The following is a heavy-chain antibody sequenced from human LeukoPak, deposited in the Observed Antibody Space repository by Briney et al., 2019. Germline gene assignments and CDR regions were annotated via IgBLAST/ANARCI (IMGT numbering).Heavy chain of an antibody. Sequence: PSETLSLTCTVSGGSISSSSYYWGWIRQPPGKGLEWIGSIDYSGSTYYNPSLKSRVTISVDTSKNQFSLKLNSVTAADTAVYYCARIVVVITGIDYWGQGTPVTVSS. J-gene: IGHJ4*02. CDR2: IDYSGST. V-gene: IGHV4-39*01. D-gene: IGHD3-22*01. CDR3: ARIVVVITGIDY. CDR1: GGSISSSSYY.